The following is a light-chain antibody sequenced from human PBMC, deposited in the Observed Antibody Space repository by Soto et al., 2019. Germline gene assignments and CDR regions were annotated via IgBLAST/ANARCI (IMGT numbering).Light chain of an antibody. Sequence: QSALTQPASVSGSPGQSITISCTGTSSDVGGYNYVSWYQQHPGKAPKLMIYDVSNRPSGVSNRFSGSKSGNTASLTISGLQADDEADYYCSSSTSSSTLEVFGTGTKLTVL. CDR2: DVS. J-gene: IGLJ1*01. CDR3: SSSTSSSTLEV. V-gene: IGLV2-14*01. CDR1: SSDVGGYNY.